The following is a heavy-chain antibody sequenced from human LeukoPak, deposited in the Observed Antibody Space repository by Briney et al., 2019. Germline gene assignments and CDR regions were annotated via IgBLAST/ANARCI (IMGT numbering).Heavy chain of an antibody. Sequence: GRSLRLSCVASGFTFSRNVLHWVRQAPGKGLEWVATISYDGNNKFHADSVKGRFTISRGNSRNTVYLQMDSLRPEDTAVYHCAKGGIPTGPYYYFYYMDVWGNGTTVTVSS. V-gene: IGHV3-30*01. D-gene: IGHD3/OR15-3a*01. CDR2: ISYDGNNK. CDR3: AKGGIPTGPYYYFYYMDV. CDR1: GFTFSRNV. J-gene: IGHJ6*03.